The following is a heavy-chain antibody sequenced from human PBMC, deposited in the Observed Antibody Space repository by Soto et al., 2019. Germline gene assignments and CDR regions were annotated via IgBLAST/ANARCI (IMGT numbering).Heavy chain of an antibody. CDR2: INPSGGST. J-gene: IGHJ6*02. V-gene: IGHV1-46*01. D-gene: IGHD4-4*01. CDR1: GYTFTSYY. CDR3: ARATGNSVGYYYYGMDV. Sequence: ASVKVSCKASGYTFTSYYMHWVRQAPGQGLEWMGIINPSGGSTSYAQKFQGRVTMTRDTSTSIVYMELSSLRSEDTAVYYCARATGNSVGYYYYGMDVWGQGTTVTIS.